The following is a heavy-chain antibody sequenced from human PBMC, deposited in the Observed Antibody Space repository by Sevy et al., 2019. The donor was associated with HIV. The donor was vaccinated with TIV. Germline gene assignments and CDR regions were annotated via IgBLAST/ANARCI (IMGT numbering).Heavy chain of an antibody. J-gene: IGHJ6*04. V-gene: IGHV3-23*01. CDR1: GFSFSSYA. CDR2: ISGNGGST. D-gene: IGHD4-4*01. Sequence: GGSLRLSCTASGFSFSSYAMTWVRQAPGKGLEWVSAISGNGGSTYYADSVKGRFTFSRDDSKNTLYLQMNSLRAEDTAVYYGAKWTTVTTALLDVWGKGTTVTVSS. CDR3: AKWTTVTTALLDV.